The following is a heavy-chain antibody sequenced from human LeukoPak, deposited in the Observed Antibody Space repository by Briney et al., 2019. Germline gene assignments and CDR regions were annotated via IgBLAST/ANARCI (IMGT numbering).Heavy chain of an antibody. CDR1: GFTFSSYV. J-gene: IGHJ4*02. V-gene: IGHV3-30-3*01. D-gene: IGHD3-22*01. CDR3: ARVDYFDRSAYWESFRGFGY. Sequence: PGRSLRLSCAASGFTFSSYVMHWVRQAPGKGLEWVAVISYDGSNKYYADSVKGRFTISRDNSKNTLYLQMSSLRAEDTAMYYCARVDYFDRSAYWESFRGFGYWGQGTLVTVSS. CDR2: ISYDGSNK.